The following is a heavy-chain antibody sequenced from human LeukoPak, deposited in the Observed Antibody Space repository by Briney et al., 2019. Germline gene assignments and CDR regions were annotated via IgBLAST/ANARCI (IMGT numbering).Heavy chain of an antibody. CDR1: GDRLTNNW. D-gene: IGHD6-6*01. CDR3: ARLRGGSSSSWYFDY. Sequence: GESLKISCKISGDRLTNNWIGWVRQVPGKGLEWLGLIYPGNSDTRYSPFFQCQVTFSVDTSISTAYLHWGGLKASDTAMYYCARLRGGSSSSWYFDYWGQGTLVTVSS. V-gene: IGHV5-51*01. J-gene: IGHJ4*02. CDR2: IYPGNSDT.